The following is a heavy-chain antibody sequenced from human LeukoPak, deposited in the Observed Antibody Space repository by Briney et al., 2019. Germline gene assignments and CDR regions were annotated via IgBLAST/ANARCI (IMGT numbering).Heavy chain of an antibody. J-gene: IGHJ6*03. CDR3: ARLKFYDSTGYSLGYYMDV. Sequence: PSETLSLTCSVSGGAIISYYWSWIRQPAGKGPEWIGRIYPTGNTDYNPSLKTRVTMSTDLSKKQFSLRLRSVTAADTAVYYCARLKFYDSTGYSLGYYMDVWGKGTAVTVSS. D-gene: IGHD3-22*01. V-gene: IGHV4-4*07. CDR2: IYPTGNT. CDR1: GGAIISYY.